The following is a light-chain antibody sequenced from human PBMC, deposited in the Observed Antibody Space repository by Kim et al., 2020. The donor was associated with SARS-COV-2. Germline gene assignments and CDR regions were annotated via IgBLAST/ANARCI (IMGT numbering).Light chain of an antibody. J-gene: IGLJ2*01. CDR3: SSYSTSSTLL. V-gene: IGLV2-14*03. Sequence: QSITISCTGTSSDVGDYNSVYWYQQRPGGAPKLVIYDVTNRPSGVSPRFSGSKSGNTASLTISGLHAEDEADYYCSSYSTSSTLLFGGGTQLTVL. CDR2: DVT. CDR1: SSDVGDYNS.